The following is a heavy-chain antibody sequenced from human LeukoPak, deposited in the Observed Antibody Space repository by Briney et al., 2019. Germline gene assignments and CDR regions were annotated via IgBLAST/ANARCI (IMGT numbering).Heavy chain of an antibody. J-gene: IGHJ5*02. CDR3: TTDFSQGYRGS. CDR2: IKTQRGGGTT. Sequence: PGGSLRLSCAASGFTFSKVWMTWVRQAPGKGLECAGRIKTQRGGGTTDYAAPVKGRFTISRDDSKNTVYLKMKSLQTEDTAVYYCTTDFSQGYRGSWGQGTLVTVSS. CDR1: GFTFSKVW. D-gene: IGHD5-12*01. V-gene: IGHV3-15*01.